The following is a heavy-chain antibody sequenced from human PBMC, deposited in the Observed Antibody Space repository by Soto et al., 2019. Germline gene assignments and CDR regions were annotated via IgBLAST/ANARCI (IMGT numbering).Heavy chain of an antibody. V-gene: IGHV1-69*08. D-gene: IGHD3-10*01. Sequence: QVQLVQSGAEVKKPGSSVKVSCKASGGTFSSYTISWVRQATGQGLEWMGRIIPILGIANSAQKFQGRVTITADKTTRTAYLGLSSLRSEDTAVYYCAREEYYYGSGAFFDYWGQGTLVTVSS. J-gene: IGHJ4*02. CDR1: GGTFSSYT. CDR2: IIPILGIA. CDR3: AREEYYYGSGAFFDY.